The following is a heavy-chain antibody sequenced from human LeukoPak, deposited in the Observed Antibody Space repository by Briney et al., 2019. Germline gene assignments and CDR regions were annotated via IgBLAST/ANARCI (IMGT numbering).Heavy chain of an antibody. J-gene: IGHJ3*02. CDR3: ARPPALYRGDAFDI. V-gene: IGHV1-2*02. CDR2: INPNSGGT. D-gene: IGHD2-15*01. CDR1: GGTFSSYA. Sequence: GSSVKVSCKASGGTFSSYAISWVRQAPGQGLEWMGWINPNSGGTNYAQKFQGRVTMTRDTSISTAYMELSRLRSDDTAVYYCARPPALYRGDAFDIWGQGTMVTVSS.